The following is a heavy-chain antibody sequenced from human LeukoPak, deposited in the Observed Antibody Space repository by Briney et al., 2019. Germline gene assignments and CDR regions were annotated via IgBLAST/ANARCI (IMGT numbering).Heavy chain of an antibody. CDR3: ASELGGPYYYMDV. Sequence: KTSETLSLTCTVSGGSISSSSNYWGWIRQPPGKGLEWIGSIYYSGSTYYNPSLKSRVTISVDTSKNQFSLKLSSVTAADTAVYYCASELGGPYYYMDVWGKGTTVTVSS. D-gene: IGHD3-16*01. CDR1: GGSISSSSNY. V-gene: IGHV4-39*07. CDR2: IYYSGST. J-gene: IGHJ6*03.